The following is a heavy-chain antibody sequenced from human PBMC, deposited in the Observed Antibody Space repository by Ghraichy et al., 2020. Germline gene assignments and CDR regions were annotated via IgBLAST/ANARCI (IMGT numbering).Heavy chain of an antibody. Sequence: SQTLSLTCTVSGGSISSYYWSWIRQPPGKGLEWIGYIYYSGSTNYNPSLKSRVTISVDTSKNQFSLKLSSVTAADTAVYYCARDEGGIFWSGYYYYYMDVWGKGTTVTVSS. CDR1: GGSISSYY. V-gene: IGHV4-59*01. D-gene: IGHD3-3*01. CDR2: IYYSGST. J-gene: IGHJ6*03. CDR3: ARDEGGIFWSGYYYYYMDV.